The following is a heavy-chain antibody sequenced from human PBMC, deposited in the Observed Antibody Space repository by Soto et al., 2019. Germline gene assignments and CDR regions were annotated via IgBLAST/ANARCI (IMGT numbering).Heavy chain of an antibody. CDR1: GCSISSCY. V-gene: IGHV4-59*01. Sequence: PSETLSLTCTVSGCSISSCYWSWIRQPPGKGLEWIGYIYYSGSTNYNPSLKSRVTISVDTSKNQFSLKLSSVTAADTAVYYCARDSVSMVREDGWFDPWGQGTLVTVSS. CDR2: IYYSGST. CDR3: ARDSVSMVREDGWFDP. J-gene: IGHJ5*02. D-gene: IGHD3-10*01.